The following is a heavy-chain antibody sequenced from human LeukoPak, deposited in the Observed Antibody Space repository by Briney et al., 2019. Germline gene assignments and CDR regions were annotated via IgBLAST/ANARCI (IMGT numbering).Heavy chain of an antibody. CDR2: ISSSSSTI. Sequence: GSLRLSCAASGFTFSSYSMNWVRQAPGKGLEWVSYISSSSSTIYYADSVKGRFTVSRDNAKNTLYLQMSSLRAEDTAVYYCARDWAWGGFDHWGQGALVTVSS. V-gene: IGHV3-48*04. CDR1: GFTFSSYS. D-gene: IGHD3-16*01. CDR3: ARDWAWGGFDH. J-gene: IGHJ4*02.